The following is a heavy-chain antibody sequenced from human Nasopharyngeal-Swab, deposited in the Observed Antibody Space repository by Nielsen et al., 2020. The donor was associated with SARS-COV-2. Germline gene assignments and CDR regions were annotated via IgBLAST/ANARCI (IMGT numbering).Heavy chain of an antibody. CDR3: ARQAVFANFDD. V-gene: IGHV7-4-1*02. CDR2: INSNTGNP. J-gene: IGHJ4*02. Sequence: ASAKVSCKASGYTLTSYAINWVRQAPGQGLEWMGWINSNTGNPTYAQGFTGRFVFSLDTSVSTAYLQISSLKADDTAMYYCARQAVFANFDDWGQGTLVTVSS. D-gene: IGHD2-21*01. CDR1: GYTLTSYA.